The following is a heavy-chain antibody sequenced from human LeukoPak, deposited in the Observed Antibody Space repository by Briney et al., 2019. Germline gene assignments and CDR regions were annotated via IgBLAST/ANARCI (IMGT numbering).Heavy chain of an antibody. Sequence: PGGSLRLSCAASGFTFSSYGMHWVRQAPGKGLEWVAVIWYDGSNKYYADSVKGRFTVSKDNSKNTLYLRMNSLRAEDTAVYYCATDQYHLPDYWGRGTLVTVSS. CDR3: ATDQYHLPDY. J-gene: IGHJ4*02. D-gene: IGHD2-2*01. V-gene: IGHV3-33*01. CDR1: GFTFSSYG. CDR2: IWYDGSNK.